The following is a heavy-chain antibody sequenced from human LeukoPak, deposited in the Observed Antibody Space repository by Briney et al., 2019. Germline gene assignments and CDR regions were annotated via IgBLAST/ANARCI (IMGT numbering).Heavy chain of an antibody. D-gene: IGHD2-8*02. V-gene: IGHV1-2*04. CDR3: VRGALLGGNAFDI. Sequence: GASVKVSCKASGYTFTGYYMHWVRQAPGQGLEWMGWINPNSGGTNYAQKFQGWVTMTRDTSISTAYMELSRLRSDDTAVYYCVRGALLGGNAFDIWGQGTMVTVSS. J-gene: IGHJ3*02. CDR2: INPNSGGT. CDR1: GYTFTGYY.